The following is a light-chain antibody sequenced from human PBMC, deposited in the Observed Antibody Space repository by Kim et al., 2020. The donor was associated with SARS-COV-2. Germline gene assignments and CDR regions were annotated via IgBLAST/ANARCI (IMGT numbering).Light chain of an antibody. J-gene: IGLJ1*01. Sequence: GQSITSSSTGTSSDVDYYNSVSWYQQHPGKAPKLIMYDVSERASGVSNRFSGCQSGNTASLTISGLRAEDEADYYCSSHTTSSTYVFGSGTKVTVL. V-gene: IGLV2-14*03. CDR1: SSDVDYYNS. CDR3: SSHTTSSTYV. CDR2: DVS.